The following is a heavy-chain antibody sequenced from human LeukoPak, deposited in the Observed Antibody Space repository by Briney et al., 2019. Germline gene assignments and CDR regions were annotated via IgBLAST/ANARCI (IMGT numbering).Heavy chain of an antibody. CDR1: GFTFTNFA. CDR2: IWSDGSRK. D-gene: IGHD1-1*01. V-gene: IGHV3-33*06. Sequence: GGSLRLSCAASGFTFTNFAMHWVRQAPGKGLVWVAVIWSDGSRKEYIDSVKDRFTVSRDNSKNTLYLQMSSLRAEDTALYFCAKDLGVLRSGERHPDNWFDSWGQGTLVTVSS. CDR3: AKDLGVLRSGERHPDNWFDS. J-gene: IGHJ5*01.